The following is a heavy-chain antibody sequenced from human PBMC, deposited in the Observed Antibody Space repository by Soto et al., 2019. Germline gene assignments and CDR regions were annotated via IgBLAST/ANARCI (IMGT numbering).Heavy chain of an antibody. CDR3: AKDMDYYGSGSYYNGAYYYYYYMDV. D-gene: IGHD3-10*01. CDR2: ISGSGGST. Sequence: EVQLLESGGGLVQPGGSLRLSCAASGFTFSSYAMSWVRQAPGKGLEWVSAISGSGGSTYYADSVKGRFTISRDNSKNTLYLQMNSLRAVDTAVYYCAKDMDYYGSGSYYNGAYYYYYYMDVWGKGTTVTVSS. CDR1: GFTFSSYA. V-gene: IGHV3-23*01. J-gene: IGHJ6*03.